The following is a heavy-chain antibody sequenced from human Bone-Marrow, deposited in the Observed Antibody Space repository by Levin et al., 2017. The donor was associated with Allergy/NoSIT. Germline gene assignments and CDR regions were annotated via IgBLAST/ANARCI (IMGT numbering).Heavy chain of an antibody. V-gene: IGHV3-33*01. Sequence: LSLTCAASGFTFSGYALHWVRPAPGKGLAWVAVIWHDGSNKYYADSVKGRFTISRDNSKNTLYLQMNSLRVEDTAVYYCARDSGGYNRVYNWFDPWGQGTLVTVSS. CDR3: ARDSGGYNRVYNWFDP. CDR2: IWHDGSNK. D-gene: IGHD5-24*01. CDR1: GFTFSGYA. J-gene: IGHJ5*02.